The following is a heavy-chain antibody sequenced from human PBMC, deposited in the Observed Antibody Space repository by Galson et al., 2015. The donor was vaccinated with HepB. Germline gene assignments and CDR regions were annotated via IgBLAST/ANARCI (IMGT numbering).Heavy chain of an antibody. Sequence: SLRLSCAASGFTFSSYGMHWVRQAPGKGLEWVAVISYDGSNKYYADSVKGRFTISRDNSKNTLYLQMNSLRAEDTAVYYCAAGHFWKFDPWGQGTLVTVSS. CDR1: GFTFSSYG. CDR3: AAGHFWKFDP. CDR2: ISYDGSNK. J-gene: IGHJ5*02. V-gene: IGHV3-30*03. D-gene: IGHD3-3*02.